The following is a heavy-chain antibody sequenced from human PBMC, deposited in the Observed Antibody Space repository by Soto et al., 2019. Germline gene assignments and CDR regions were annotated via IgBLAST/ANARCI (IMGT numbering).Heavy chain of an antibody. V-gene: IGHV4-4*07. CDR3: ARISGGPIR. J-gene: IGHJ4*02. CDR2: IHTGGTT. Sequence: QVQLQESGPGLMKPSETLSLTCTVSGGSISGFYWNWFRQPAGKGLEWIGRIHTGGTTNYKPSLRSRVTMSVDTSKNQFSLKLTSVTAADTAVYYCARISGGPIRWGQGTLVTVSS. CDR1: GGSISGFY.